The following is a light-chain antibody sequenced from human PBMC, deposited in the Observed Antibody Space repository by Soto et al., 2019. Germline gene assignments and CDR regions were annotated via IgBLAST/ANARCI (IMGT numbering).Light chain of an antibody. CDR2: GAS. V-gene: IGKV3-20*01. Sequence: EIVLTQSPGTLSLSPGWRATLSCRASQSVTSNFLAWYQQRPGQAPRLLIYGASSRATGIPDRFSGSGSGTDFTLTISRLEPEDFAVYYCHQYGSSPLTFGGGTKVEIK. CDR3: HQYGSSPLT. J-gene: IGKJ4*01. CDR1: QSVTSNF.